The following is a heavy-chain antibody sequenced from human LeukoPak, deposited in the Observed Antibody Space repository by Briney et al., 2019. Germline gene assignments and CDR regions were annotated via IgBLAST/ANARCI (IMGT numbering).Heavy chain of an antibody. J-gene: IGHJ4*02. CDR3: AKDLGIYYDSSGVDY. V-gene: IGHV3-30*18. CDR1: GFTFSSYG. CDR2: ISYDGSNK. D-gene: IGHD3-22*01. Sequence: GGSLRLSCAASGFTFSSYGMHWVRQAPGKGPEWVAVISYDGSNKYYADSVKGRFTISRDNSKNTLYLQMNSLRAEDTAVYYCAKDLGIYYDSSGVDYWGQGTLVTVSS.